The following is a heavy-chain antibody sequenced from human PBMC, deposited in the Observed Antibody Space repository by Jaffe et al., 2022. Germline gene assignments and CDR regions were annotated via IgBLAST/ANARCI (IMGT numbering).Heavy chain of an antibody. V-gene: IGHV1-69*05. D-gene: IGHD3-10*01. CDR2: IIPIFGTA. J-gene: IGHJ4*02. CDR3: ARGVSYYYGSGSSHLDY. Sequence: QVQLVQSGAEVKKPGSSVKVSCKASGGTFSSYAISWVRQAPGQGLEWMGGIIPIFGTANYAQKFQGRVTITTDESTSTAYMELSSLRSEDTAVYYCARGVSYYYGSGSSHLDYWGQGTLVTVSS. CDR1: GGTFSSYA.